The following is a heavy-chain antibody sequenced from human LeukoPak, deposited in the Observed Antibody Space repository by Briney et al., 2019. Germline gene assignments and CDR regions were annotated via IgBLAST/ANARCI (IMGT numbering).Heavy chain of an antibody. CDR3: AGVGNILTPFRWGPKQKKKITWFDP. D-gene: IGHD3-9*01. Sequence: SETLSLTCEVYDGSLSGYYWGWIRQSPGKGLEWIGEIDDSGSTNYNPSLRGRVTISVSTAKNQFSLKVPSVTAADTAMYLCAGVGNILTPFRWGPKQKKKITWFDPWGQGTLVTVSS. CDR1: DGSLSGYY. CDR2: IDDSGST. J-gene: IGHJ5*02. V-gene: IGHV4-34*01.